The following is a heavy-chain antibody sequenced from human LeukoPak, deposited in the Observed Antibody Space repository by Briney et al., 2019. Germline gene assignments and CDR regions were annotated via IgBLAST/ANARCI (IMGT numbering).Heavy chain of an antibody. CDR2: INHSGST. CDR3: ARAGRDYYGSGSYRRGVDY. Sequence: SETLSLTCTVSGGSISSYYWSWIRQPPGKGLEWIGEINHSGSTNYNPSLKSRVTISVDTSKNQFSLKLSSVTAADTAVYYCARAGRDYYGSGSYRRGVDYWGQGTLVTVSS. V-gene: IGHV4-34*01. J-gene: IGHJ4*02. D-gene: IGHD3-10*01. CDR1: GGSISSYY.